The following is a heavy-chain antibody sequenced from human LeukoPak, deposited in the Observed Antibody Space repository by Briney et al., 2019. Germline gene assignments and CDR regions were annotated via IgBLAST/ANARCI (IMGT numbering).Heavy chain of an antibody. Sequence: ASVKVSCKASGHTFTGYYIHWVRQAPGQGLEWMGWINPNSGGTKYAQKFQGRVTMTRDTSISTAYMELSRLRSDDTAVYYCARDAYSCSSGCPWGQGTLVTVSS. J-gene: IGHJ5*02. D-gene: IGHD6-19*01. V-gene: IGHV1-2*02. CDR2: INPNSGGT. CDR3: ARDAYSCSSGCP. CDR1: GHTFTGYY.